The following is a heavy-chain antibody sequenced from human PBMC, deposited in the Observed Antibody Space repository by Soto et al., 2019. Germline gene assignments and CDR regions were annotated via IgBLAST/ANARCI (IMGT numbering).Heavy chain of an antibody. CDR3: ARHGPWDSGSYP. CDR1: SISMVSYY. Sequence: SDTLSLTCTIYSISMVSYYWSWIWKALVGVLEWICFIYYAGSTKYNPSLNSRVTISVDTSKNQFSLTVTSVTAADTAVYYCARHGPWDSGSYPWGQGTLVTVSS. J-gene: IGHJ5*02. CDR2: IYYAGST. D-gene: IGHD1-26*01. V-gene: IGHV4-59*08.